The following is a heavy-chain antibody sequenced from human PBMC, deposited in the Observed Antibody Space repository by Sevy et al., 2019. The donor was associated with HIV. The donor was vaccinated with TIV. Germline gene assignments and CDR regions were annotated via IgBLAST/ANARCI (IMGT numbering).Heavy chain of an antibody. V-gene: IGHV3-30*04. CDR3: AREGFLTGGLIVSYGMDV. Sequence: GGSLRLSCAASGFSFSRSPMRWVRQAPGKGLEWVAVMSYNGNKKYNEDSVKGRFTISRDDSKNTLYLQMNRLRVEDTAVYYCAREGFLTGGLIVSYGMDVWGQGTTVTVSS. D-gene: IGHD3-16*02. J-gene: IGHJ6*02. CDR2: MSYNGNKK. CDR1: GFSFSRSP.